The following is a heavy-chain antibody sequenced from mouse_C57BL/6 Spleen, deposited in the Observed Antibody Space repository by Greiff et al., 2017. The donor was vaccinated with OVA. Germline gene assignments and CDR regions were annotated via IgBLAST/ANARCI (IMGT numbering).Heavy chain of an antibody. Sequence: EVQLQQSGAELVRPGASVKLSCTASGFNIKDDYMHWVKQRPEQGLEWIGWIDPENGDTEYASKFQGKATITADTSSNTAYLQLSSLTSEDTAGDYCTRREGYSNPFAYWGQGTLVTVAA. D-gene: IGHD2-5*01. CDR1: GFNIKDDY. J-gene: IGHJ3*01. V-gene: IGHV14-4*01. CDR2: IDPENGDT. CDR3: TRREGYSNPFAY.